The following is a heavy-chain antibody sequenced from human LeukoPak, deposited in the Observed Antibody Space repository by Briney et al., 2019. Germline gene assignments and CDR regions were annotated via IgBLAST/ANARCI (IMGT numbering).Heavy chain of an antibody. Sequence: GGSLRLSCAASGFTFSDHYMDWVRQAPGKGLEWVGRTRNKANSYTTEYAASVKGRFTISGDDSKNSLYLQMNSLKTEDTAVYYCSRVVVRGIIITEYYFDYWGQGTLVTVSS. CDR2: TRNKANSYTT. J-gene: IGHJ4*02. CDR1: GFTFSDHY. V-gene: IGHV3-72*01. D-gene: IGHD3-10*01. CDR3: SRVVVRGIIITEYYFDY.